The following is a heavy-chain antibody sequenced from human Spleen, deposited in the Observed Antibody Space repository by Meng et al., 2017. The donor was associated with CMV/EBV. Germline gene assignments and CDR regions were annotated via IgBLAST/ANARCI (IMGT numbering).Heavy chain of an antibody. J-gene: IGHJ5*02. Sequence: LSLTCAASGFTFSSYGMHWVRQAPGKGLEWVAFIRYDGSNKYYADSVKGRFTISRDNSKNTLYLQMSSLRAEDTAVYYCAKDGTYYDFWSGSPLNWFDPWGQGTLVTVSS. CDR1: GFTFSSYG. D-gene: IGHD3-3*01. V-gene: IGHV3-30*02. CDR3: AKDGTYYDFWSGSPLNWFDP. CDR2: IRYDGSNK.